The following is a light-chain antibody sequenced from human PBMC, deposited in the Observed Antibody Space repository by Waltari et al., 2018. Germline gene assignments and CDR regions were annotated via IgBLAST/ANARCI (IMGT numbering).Light chain of an antibody. CDR1: SSDVGGYNF. V-gene: IGLV2-8*01. CDR3: SSYVANNNPV. J-gene: IGLJ2*01. CDR2: EVS. Sequence: QSALTQPPSASGSPGQSVTISCTGTSSDVGGYNFVCWYQHHPGKAPRLIIYEVSERPSGVPDRFSGSKSGNTASLTVSGLQAEDEADYYCSSYVANNNPVFGGGTKLTVL.